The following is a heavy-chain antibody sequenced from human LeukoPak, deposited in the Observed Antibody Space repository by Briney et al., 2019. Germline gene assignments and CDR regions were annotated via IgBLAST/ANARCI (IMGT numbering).Heavy chain of an antibody. V-gene: IGHV3-23*01. J-gene: IGHJ5*02. CDR1: GFIFSSDA. Sequence: GGSLRLSCAASGFIFSSDAMSWVRQAPGRGLDWVSSITRSGGTTLYADSVKGRFTISRDNSKNTLYLQMSRLTAEDTAVYYCAKEGAYAALNSWGQGTLVTVSS. CDR3: AKEGAYAALNS. CDR2: ITRSGGTT. D-gene: IGHD1-26*01.